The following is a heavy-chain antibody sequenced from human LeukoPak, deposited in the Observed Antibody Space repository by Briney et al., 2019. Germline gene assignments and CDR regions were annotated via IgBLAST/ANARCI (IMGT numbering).Heavy chain of an antibody. J-gene: IGHJ4*02. D-gene: IGHD1-26*01. CDR2: ISGGGDRT. V-gene: IGHV3-64D*09. CDR1: GFTFGSHS. Sequence: GGSLRLSCSASGFTFGSHSMHWVRQAPGKGLEYVSFISGGGDRTSYTDSVKGRFTISRDNSKNTLYLQMSSLKPEDTAVYYCVKDLGGTFSFDYWGQGTLVTVSS. CDR3: VKDLGGTFSFDY.